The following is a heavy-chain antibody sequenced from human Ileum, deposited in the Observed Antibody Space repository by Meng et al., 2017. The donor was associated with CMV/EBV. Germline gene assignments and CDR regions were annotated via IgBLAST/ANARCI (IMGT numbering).Heavy chain of an antibody. J-gene: IGHJ4*02. CDR1: CFTFSNAW. CDR2: IQSKNNCGTT. Sequence: HLLDACVIFIKSWGYVTASCAASCFTFSNAWMNWVLQAPWKCLEWVGRIQSKNNCGTTDFAAPVTGSFTISRDDSTNTLYLQMNSLKSDDTAMYYRTTGYTNAWHDGYWGQGTLVTVSS. CDR3: TTGYTNAWHDGY. V-gene: IGHV3-15*01. D-gene: IGHD5-24*01.